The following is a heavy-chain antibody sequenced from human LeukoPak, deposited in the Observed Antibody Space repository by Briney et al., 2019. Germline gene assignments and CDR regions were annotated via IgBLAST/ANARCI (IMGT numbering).Heavy chain of an antibody. V-gene: IGHV3-23*01. D-gene: IGHD3-3*01. CDR1: GFTFSSYA. J-gene: IGHJ4*02. CDR2: ISGGGGST. CDR3: AKQAIFGVVINYFDY. Sequence: GGSLRLSCAASGFTFSSYAMSWVSQAPGKGLEWVSAISGGGGSTYYADSVKCRFTISRDNSKNTRYLEMSSLRAEYTAVYYCAKQAIFGVVINYFDYWGQGTLVTVSS.